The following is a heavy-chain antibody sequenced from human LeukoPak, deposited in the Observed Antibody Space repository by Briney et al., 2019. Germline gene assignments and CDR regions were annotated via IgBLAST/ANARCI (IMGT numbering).Heavy chain of an antibody. D-gene: IGHD3-10*01. CDR1: GFTFSSYG. J-gene: IGHJ4*02. Sequence: PGGSLRLSCAASGFTFSSYGMHWVRQAPGKGLEWVAVISYDGSNTYYADSVKGRFTISRDNSKNTLYLQMNSLRAEDTAVYYCAKPPWYYGSGSYFPFDYWGQGTLVTVSS. CDR3: AKPPWYYGSGSYFPFDY. CDR2: ISYDGSNT. V-gene: IGHV3-30*18.